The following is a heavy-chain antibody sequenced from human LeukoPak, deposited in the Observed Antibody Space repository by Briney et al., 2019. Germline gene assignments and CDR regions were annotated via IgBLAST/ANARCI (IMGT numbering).Heavy chain of an antibody. Sequence: GGSLSFSCAASGFTFSSYSMHWVRQAPGKGLEWVANIKEDGTERNYVDSVKGPFTISRDNAKNSLVLQMHSLRVEDTAVYYCARGWPQMAYWGQGTLVIVSS. CDR1: GFTFSSYS. D-gene: IGHD5-24*01. CDR2: IKEDGTER. V-gene: IGHV3-7*05. CDR3: ARGWPQMAY. J-gene: IGHJ4*02.